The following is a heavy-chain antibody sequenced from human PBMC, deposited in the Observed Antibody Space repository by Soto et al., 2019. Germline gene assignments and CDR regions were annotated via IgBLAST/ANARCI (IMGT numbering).Heavy chain of an antibody. CDR2: IYYSGST. D-gene: IGHD2-15*01. J-gene: IGHJ4*02. CDR3: ARHASNSGVYY. V-gene: IGHV4-39*01. Sequence: SETLSLTCTVSGGSISSSSYYWGWIRQPPGKGLEWIGSIYYSGSTYYNPSLKSRVTISVDTSKNQFSLKLSSVTAADTAVYYCARHASNSGVYYWGQGTLVTVSS. CDR1: GGSISSSSYY.